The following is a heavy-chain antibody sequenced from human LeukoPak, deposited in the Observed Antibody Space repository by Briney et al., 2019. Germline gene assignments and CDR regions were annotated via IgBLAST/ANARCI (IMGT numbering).Heavy chain of an antibody. CDR1: GFTFSSYG. J-gene: IGHJ4*02. CDR2: ISYDGSNK. CDR3: AKSGDSTGFWDFDY. Sequence: PGRSLRLSCAASGFTFSSYGIHWVRQAPGKGLEWVAVISYDGSNKYYADSVKGRFTISRDNSKNTLYLRMNSLRAEDTAVYYCAKSGDSTGFWDFDYWGQGTLVTVSS. D-gene: IGHD3-22*01. V-gene: IGHV3-30*18.